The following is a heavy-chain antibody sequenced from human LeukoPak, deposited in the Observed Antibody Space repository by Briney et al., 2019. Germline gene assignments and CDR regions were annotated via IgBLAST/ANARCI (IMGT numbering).Heavy chain of an antibody. Sequence: RGSLRPSCAASGLTFNTYAMSWVRQAPGKGLEWVSSIGGGGGTYYADSLKGRFTISRDNSKNTLYLQMNSLRAEDTAVYYCAKGNSGYNSGYYYHFFDYWGQGTLVTVSS. D-gene: IGHD5-12*01. CDR1: GLTFNTYA. CDR2: IGGGGGT. CDR3: AKGNSGYNSGYYYHFFDY. J-gene: IGHJ4*02. V-gene: IGHV3-23*01.